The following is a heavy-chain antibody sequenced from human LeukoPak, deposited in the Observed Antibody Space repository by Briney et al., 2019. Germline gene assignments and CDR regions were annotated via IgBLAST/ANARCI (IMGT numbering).Heavy chain of an antibody. CDR3: AKDYGDYAYYRY. CDR2: ISGSGYST. Sequence: PGGSLRLSCAASGFTFSNYAMNWVRQAPGKGLEWVSVISGSGYSTYYADSVKGRFTISRDNSKNTLYLQTNSLRAEDTAVYYCAKDYGDYAYYRYWGQGTLVTVSS. V-gene: IGHV3-23*01. CDR1: GFTFSNYA. J-gene: IGHJ4*02. D-gene: IGHD4-17*01.